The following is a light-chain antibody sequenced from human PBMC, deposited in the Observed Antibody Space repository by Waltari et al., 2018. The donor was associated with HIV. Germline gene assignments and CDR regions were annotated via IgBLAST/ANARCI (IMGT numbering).Light chain of an antibody. Sequence: DIQMTQSPSTLSASVGDRVTITCRASQNIDNWLAWYQQKPGKAPKLLISKASDLESGVPSRISGSGFGTEFTLTISSLQPDDFATYYCQQSHDIPYTFGQGTNLQIK. J-gene: IGKJ2*01. CDR3: QQSHDIPYT. V-gene: IGKV1-5*03. CDR1: QNIDNW. CDR2: KAS.